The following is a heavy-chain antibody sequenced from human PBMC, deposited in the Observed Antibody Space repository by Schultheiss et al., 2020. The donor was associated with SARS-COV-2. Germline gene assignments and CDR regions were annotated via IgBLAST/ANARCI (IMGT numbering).Heavy chain of an antibody. Sequence: ASVKVSCKASGGTFSSYAISWVRQAPGQGLEWMGWSNAGNGNTKYSQEFQGRVTMTRDTSTSTVYMELSSLRSEDTAVYYCARGSGPDVDIWGQGTMVTVSS. CDR1: GGTFSSYA. D-gene: IGHD3-10*01. V-gene: IGHV1-3*02. J-gene: IGHJ3*02. CDR2: SNAGNGNT. CDR3: ARGSGPDVDI.